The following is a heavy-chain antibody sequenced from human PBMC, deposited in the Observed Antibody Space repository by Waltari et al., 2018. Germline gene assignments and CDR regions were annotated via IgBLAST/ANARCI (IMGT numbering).Heavy chain of an antibody. J-gene: IGHJ6*02. CDR3: ARDLTYYYDSSGYYYYYYGMDV. Sequence: EVQLVESGGGLVKPGGSLRLSCAASGFTFSSYSMNWVRQAPGKGLEWVSSISSSSSYIDYADAVKGRFTISRDNAKNSLYLQMNSLRAEDTAVYYCARDLTYYYDSSGYYYYYYGMDVWGQGTTVTVSS. D-gene: IGHD3-22*01. CDR2: ISSSSSYI. V-gene: IGHV3-21*01. CDR1: GFTFSSYS.